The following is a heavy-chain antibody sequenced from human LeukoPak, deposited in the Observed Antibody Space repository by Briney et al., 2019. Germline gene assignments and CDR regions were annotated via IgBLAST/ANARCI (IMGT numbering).Heavy chain of an antibody. CDR1: GGSISSYY. V-gene: IGHV4-59*12. D-gene: IGHD2-2*01. Sequence: KPSETLSLTCTVSGGSISSYYWTWMRQPPGKGLEWIGYIDYSGTTIYNPSLKSRVTISVDASKNQFSLKLSSVTAADTAVYYSARLPLTNIYYYYYYYMDVWGKGTTVTVSS. J-gene: IGHJ6*03. CDR2: IDYSGTT. CDR3: ARLPLTNIYYYYYYYMDV.